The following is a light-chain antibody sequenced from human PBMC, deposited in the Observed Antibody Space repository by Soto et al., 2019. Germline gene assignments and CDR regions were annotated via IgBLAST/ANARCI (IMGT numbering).Light chain of an antibody. CDR1: SSDVGNYNL. Sequence: QSALTQPASVSGSPGQSITISLTGTSSDVGNYNLVSWYQQYPGKAPKLMIYEGGKRPSGVSNPFSGSKSGNTASLTISGLQAEDEADYYCCSFALRSTLIFGGGTKLTVL. J-gene: IGLJ2*01. CDR2: EGG. CDR3: CSFALRSTLI. V-gene: IGLV2-23*01.